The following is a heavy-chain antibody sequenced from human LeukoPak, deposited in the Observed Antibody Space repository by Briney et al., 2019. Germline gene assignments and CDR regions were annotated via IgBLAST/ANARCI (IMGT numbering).Heavy chain of an antibody. CDR2: IHYSGST. CDR3: ARDQLLFRSGRGLGYSYYYMDV. J-gene: IGHJ6*03. Sequence: PSETLSLTCTVSGGSLSNYFWSWIRQPPGTGLEWIGYIHYSGSTNYNPSLKSRVTISVDTSKNQFSLNLNSVTAADTAVYYCARDQLLFRSGRGLGYSYYYMDVWGKGTTVTVSS. CDR1: GGSLSNYF. V-gene: IGHV4-59*12. D-gene: IGHD2-2*01.